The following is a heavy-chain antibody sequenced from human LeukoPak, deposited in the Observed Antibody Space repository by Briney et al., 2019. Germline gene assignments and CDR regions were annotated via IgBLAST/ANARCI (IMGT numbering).Heavy chain of an antibody. CDR1: GDSISSSSYY. CDR2: INYSGRT. CDR3: ARNPSLHIVVVTAIDY. V-gene: IGHV4-39*01. D-gene: IGHD2-21*02. J-gene: IGHJ4*02. Sequence: PSETLSPTCTVSGDSISSSSYYWGWIRQPPGKGLEWIGNINYSGRTYYNPSLKSRVTISVDTSKNQFSLKLSSVTAADTAVYYCARNPSLHIVVVTAIDYWGQGTLVTVSS.